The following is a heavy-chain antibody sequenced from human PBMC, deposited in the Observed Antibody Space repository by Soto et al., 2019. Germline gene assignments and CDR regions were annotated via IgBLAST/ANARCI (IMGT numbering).Heavy chain of an antibody. D-gene: IGHD3-22*01. V-gene: IGHV4-31*03. CDR1: GGSVSSNIYY. J-gene: IGHJ4*02. Sequence: QVQLQESGPGLVKPSQTLSLTCTVSGGSVSSNIYYWTWIRQHPGKGPEWIGHIYYSGSTYYNPSLKSRVTISLDTAKNQFSLKLTSVTAADTAVYYCARGYDYDSGGYFFDYWGQGTLVTVS. CDR2: IYYSGST. CDR3: ARGYDYDSGGYFFDY.